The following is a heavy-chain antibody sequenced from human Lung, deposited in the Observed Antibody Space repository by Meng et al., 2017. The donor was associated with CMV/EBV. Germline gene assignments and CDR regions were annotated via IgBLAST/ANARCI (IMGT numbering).Heavy chain of an antibody. Sequence: CKASGGTFGNQAFHWVRQAPGQAPEWMGQIMPILAITHYAQKFQGRVTITADKSTSTVYMELRSLRPEDTAIYYCARASTFVQPFDHWGQGTLVTVSS. V-gene: IGHV1-69*04. D-gene: IGHD3-16*01. CDR3: ARASTFVQPFDH. J-gene: IGHJ4*02. CDR2: IMPILAIT. CDR1: GGTFGNQA.